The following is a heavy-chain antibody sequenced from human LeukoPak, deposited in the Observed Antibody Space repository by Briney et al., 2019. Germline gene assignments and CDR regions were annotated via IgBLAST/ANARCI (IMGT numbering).Heavy chain of an antibody. V-gene: IGHV3-30*02. CDR3: AKETRGSYSDY. D-gene: IGHD5-12*01. CDR1: GFTFSSSG. J-gene: IGHJ4*02. CDR2: ISYDGSNR. Sequence: PGGSLRLSCAASGFTFSSSGMHWVRQAPGNGLEWVAFISYDGSNRYYADSVKGRFTISRDNSKNTLYLQMNSLRAEDTAVYYCAKETRGSYSDYWGQGTLVTVSS.